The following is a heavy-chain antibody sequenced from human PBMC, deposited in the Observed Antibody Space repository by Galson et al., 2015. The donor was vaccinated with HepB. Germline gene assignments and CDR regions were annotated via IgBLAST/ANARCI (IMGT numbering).Heavy chain of an antibody. D-gene: IGHD6-13*01. V-gene: IGHV1-18*01. CDR1: GYTFTSYG. J-gene: IGHJ4*02. Sequence: SVKVSCKASGYTFTSYGISWVRQAPGQGLEWMGWISAYNGNTNYAQKLQGRVTMTTDTSTSTAYMELRSLRSDDTAVYYCARVKSLGYSSSWQSQFDYWGQGTLVTVSS. CDR2: ISAYNGNT. CDR3: ARVKSLGYSSSWQSQFDY.